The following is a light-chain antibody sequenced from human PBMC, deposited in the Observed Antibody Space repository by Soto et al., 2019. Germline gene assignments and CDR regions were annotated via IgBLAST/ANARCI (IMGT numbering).Light chain of an antibody. CDR1: SSDVGSYNL. J-gene: IGLJ3*02. CDR3: CSYTGSSTS. Sequence: QSALTQPASVSGSPGQSITMSCAGASSDVGSYNLVSWYQQYPGKAPKLIIYESNKRPSGVSNRFSGSGSGNTASLTISGLQAEDAADYYCCSYTGSSTSFGGGTKLTVL. V-gene: IGLV2-23*01. CDR2: ESN.